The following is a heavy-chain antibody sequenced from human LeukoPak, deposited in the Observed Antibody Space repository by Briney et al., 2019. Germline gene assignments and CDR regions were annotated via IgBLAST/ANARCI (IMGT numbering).Heavy chain of an antibody. CDR1: GFTLSNYW. D-gene: IGHD2-15*01. Sequence: PGGSLRLSCAASGFTLSNYWMHWVRQAPGKGLVWVSRISSDGSSTSYADSVKGRFTISRDNSKNTLYLQMNSLRAEDTAVYYCVKSPLNLGYCSGGSCHYFDYWGQGTLVTVSS. V-gene: IGHV3-74*01. CDR2: ISSDGSST. CDR3: VKSPLNLGYCSGGSCHYFDY. J-gene: IGHJ4*02.